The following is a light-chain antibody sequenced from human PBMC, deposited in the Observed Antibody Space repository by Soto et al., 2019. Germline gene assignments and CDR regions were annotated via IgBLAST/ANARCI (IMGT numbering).Light chain of an antibody. Sequence: DLQMTQSPSTLSASVGDRVTITCRASQSISSWLAWYQQKPGKAPKLLIDKASSLEGGIPSRFSGSGSETEFTLTISSLQPEDFATYYCQQYNSYQYTFGQGTKLEIK. V-gene: IGKV1-5*03. CDR2: KAS. CDR1: QSISSW. J-gene: IGKJ2*01. CDR3: QQYNSYQYT.